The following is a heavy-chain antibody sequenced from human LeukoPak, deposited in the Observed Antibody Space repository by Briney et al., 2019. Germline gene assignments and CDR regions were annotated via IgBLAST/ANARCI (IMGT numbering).Heavy chain of an antibody. J-gene: IGHJ4*02. V-gene: IGHV1-18*04. CDR2: ISGHNGDT. CDR3: ARDGLIV. Sequence: GASVKVSCKASGYSFTSYGFSWVRQAPGQGLEWMGWISGHNGDTKYAQKFQGRVTMTTDTSTTTAYMELRSLRSDDTAVYYCARDGLIVWGQGTLVTVSS. CDR1: GYSFTSYG. D-gene: IGHD3-22*01.